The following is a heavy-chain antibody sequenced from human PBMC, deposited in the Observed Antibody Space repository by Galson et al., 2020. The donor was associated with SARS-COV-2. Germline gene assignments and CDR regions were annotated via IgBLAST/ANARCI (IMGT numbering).Heavy chain of an antibody. CDR1: GFTFSSYW. J-gene: IGHJ6*02. CDR3: ARDRGGSSSSGYYYYGMDV. D-gene: IGHD6-6*01. Sequence: GGSLRLSCAASGFTFSSYWMHWVRQAPGKGLVWVSRINSDGTSTSYADSVKGRFTISRDNAKNSLYLQMNSLRDEDTAVYYCARDRGGSSSSGYYYYGMDVWGQGTTVTVSS. V-gene: IGHV3-74*01. CDR2: INSDGTST.